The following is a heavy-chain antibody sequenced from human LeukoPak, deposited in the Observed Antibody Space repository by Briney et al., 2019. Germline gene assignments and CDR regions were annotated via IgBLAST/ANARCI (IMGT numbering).Heavy chain of an antibody. D-gene: IGHD3-10*01. CDR1: GGSISSSSYY. CDR3: ARDLFPVRSSGSSFNWFDP. Sequence: PSETLSLTCTVSGGSISSSSYYWSWIRQPAGKGLEWIGRIYTSGSTNYNPSLKSRVTISVDTSKNQFSLKLSSVTAADTAVYYCARDLFPVRSSGSSFNWFDPWGQGTLVTVSS. V-gene: IGHV4-61*02. CDR2: IYTSGST. J-gene: IGHJ5*02.